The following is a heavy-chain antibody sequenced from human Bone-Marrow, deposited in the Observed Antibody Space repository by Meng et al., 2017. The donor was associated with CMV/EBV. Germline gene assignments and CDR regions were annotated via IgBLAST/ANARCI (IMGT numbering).Heavy chain of an antibody. V-gene: IGHV3-48*03. J-gene: IGHJ6*02. Sequence: GESQKISCAASGFIFSSSEMNWVRQAPGKGQEWGSYISSSGSTIYYADSVKCRFTISRDNAKNSLYLQRNVLRAEDTAVYYCAREFVVVVAARLHYYGMDVWGQGTMVTVSS. CDR3: AREFVVVVAARLHYYGMDV. CDR1: GFIFSSSE. D-gene: IGHD2-15*01. CDR2: ISSSGSTI.